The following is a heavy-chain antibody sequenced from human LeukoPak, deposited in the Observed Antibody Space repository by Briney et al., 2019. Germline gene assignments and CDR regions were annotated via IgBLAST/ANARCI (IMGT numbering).Heavy chain of an antibody. CDR1: GGSISSSSYY. CDR2: IYYSGST. Sequence: SETLSLTCTVSGGSISSSSYYWGWIHQPPGKGQEWIGSIYYSGSTNYNPSLKSRVTMSVDTSKNQFSLKLSSVTAADTAVYYCARESLRFLESDVWGKGTTVTVSS. J-gene: IGHJ6*04. V-gene: IGHV4-39*07. D-gene: IGHD3-3*01. CDR3: ARESLRFLESDV.